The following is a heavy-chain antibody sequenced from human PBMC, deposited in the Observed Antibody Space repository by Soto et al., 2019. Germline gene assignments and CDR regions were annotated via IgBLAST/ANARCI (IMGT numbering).Heavy chain of an antibody. CDR1: GFTFSSYG. Sequence: VQLVESGGGLVQPGGSLRLSCAASGFTFSSYGMHWVRQAPGKGLEWVAVISYDGSNKYYADSVKGRFTISRDNSKNTLYLQMNSLRAEDTAVYYCAKDRSRVDIVVVPAAMNYYGMDVWGQGTTVTVSS. CDR2: ISYDGSNK. D-gene: IGHD2-2*03. J-gene: IGHJ6*02. CDR3: AKDRSRVDIVVVPAAMNYYGMDV. V-gene: IGHV3-30*18.